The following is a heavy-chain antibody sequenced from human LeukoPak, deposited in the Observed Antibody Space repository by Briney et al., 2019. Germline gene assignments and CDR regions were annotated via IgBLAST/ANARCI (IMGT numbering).Heavy chain of an antibody. D-gene: IGHD3-16*02. CDR1: GFTFSSYG. Sequence: GGSLRLSCAASGFTFSSYGMHWVRQAPGKGLEWVAVICYDGSNKYYADSVKGRFTISRDNSKNTLYLQMNSLRAEDTAVYYCARGPPGSDRAFDIWGQGTMVTVSS. J-gene: IGHJ3*02. V-gene: IGHV3-33*01. CDR2: ICYDGSNK. CDR3: ARGPPGSDRAFDI.